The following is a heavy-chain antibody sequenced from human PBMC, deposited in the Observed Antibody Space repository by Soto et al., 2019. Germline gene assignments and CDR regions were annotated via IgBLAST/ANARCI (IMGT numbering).Heavy chain of an antibody. J-gene: IGHJ6*02. CDR2: IWYDGGSK. CDR1: GFTFSNYG. D-gene: IGHD1-1*01. V-gene: IGHV3-33*01. Sequence: QMQLVESGGGVVQPGKSLRLSCIASGFTFSNYGKHWVRQAPGKGLEWVAVIWYDGGSKFYADSVKGRFTISRDNSKNTLYLQMTSLRADDTAVYYCASDVIQLERRPSYGKDVWGQGTTVIVSS. CDR3: ASDVIQLERRPSYGKDV.